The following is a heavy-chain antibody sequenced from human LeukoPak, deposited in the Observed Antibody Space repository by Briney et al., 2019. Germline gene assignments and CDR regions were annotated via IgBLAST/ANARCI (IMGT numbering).Heavy chain of an antibody. CDR2: ISTSISII. Sequence: GGSLRLSCAASGFTFSSYSMNWVRQTPGKGLEWVSYISTSISIIYYADSVKGRFTISRDNAKNSLYLQMNSLRAEDTAVYYCARVGASIVGATPFDYWGQGTLVTVSS. CDR1: GFTFSSYS. D-gene: IGHD1-26*01. CDR3: ARVGASIVGATPFDY. V-gene: IGHV3-48*01. J-gene: IGHJ4*02.